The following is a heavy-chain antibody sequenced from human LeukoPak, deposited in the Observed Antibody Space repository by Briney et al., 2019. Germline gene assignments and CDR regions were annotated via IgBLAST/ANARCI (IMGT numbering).Heavy chain of an antibody. CDR1: GYTFTSYG. Sequence: ASVKVSCKASGYTFTSYGISWVRQAPGQGLEWMGWISAYNGNTNYAQKLQGRVTMTTDTATSTAYMELRSLRSDDTAVYYCAWDRYDYSTTPVDDYWGQGTLVTVSS. CDR2: ISAYNGNT. J-gene: IGHJ4*02. V-gene: IGHV1-18*01. D-gene: IGHD4-11*01. CDR3: AWDRYDYSTTPVDDY.